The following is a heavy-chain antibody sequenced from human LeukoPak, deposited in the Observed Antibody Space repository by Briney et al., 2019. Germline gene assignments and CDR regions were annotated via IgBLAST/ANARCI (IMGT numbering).Heavy chain of an antibody. CDR3: LRGVRRDY. J-gene: IGHJ4*02. Sequence: GGCLRLSCAASGFTLSSYSMDWVCQAPGKGLQWVSSISSNSSYIYYADSVKGRFTISRDNAKDSLYLQMSRLRVEDTADYHCLRGVRRDYWGQGTLVTVSS. CDR2: ISSNSSYI. D-gene: IGHD3-10*01. CDR1: GFTLSSYS. V-gene: IGHV3-21*06.